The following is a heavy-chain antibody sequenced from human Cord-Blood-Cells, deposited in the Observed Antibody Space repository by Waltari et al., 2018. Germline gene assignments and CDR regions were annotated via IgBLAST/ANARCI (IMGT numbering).Heavy chain of an antibody. J-gene: IGHJ3*02. CDR3: ARVGYDFWSGYSRAFDI. Sequence: SISSGGYYWSWIRQHPGKGLEWIGYIYYSGSTYYNPSLKSRVTISVDTSKNQFSLKLSSVTAADTAVYYCARVGYDFWSGYSRAFDIWGQGTMVTVSS. V-gene: IGHV4-31*02. CDR2: IYYSGST. D-gene: IGHD3-3*01. CDR1: SISSGGYY.